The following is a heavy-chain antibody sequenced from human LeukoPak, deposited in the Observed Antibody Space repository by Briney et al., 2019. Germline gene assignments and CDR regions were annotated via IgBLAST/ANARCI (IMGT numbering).Heavy chain of an antibody. CDR3: ATQPFFRGYSGYVDDY. D-gene: IGHD5-12*01. Sequence: PSQTLSLTCTVSGASISSGGYFWSWIRQPAGKGVEWIGRIETSGSTNYNPSLKSRVTISVDTSKNQFSLKLSSVTAADTAVYYCATQPFFRGYSGYVDDYWGQGTLVTVSS. CDR2: IETSGST. J-gene: IGHJ4*02. V-gene: IGHV4-61*02. CDR1: GASISSGGYF.